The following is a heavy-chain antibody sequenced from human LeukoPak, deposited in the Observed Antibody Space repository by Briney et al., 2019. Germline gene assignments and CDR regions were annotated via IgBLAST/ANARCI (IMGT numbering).Heavy chain of an antibody. Sequence: GGSLRLSCAASGFTFSSYWMHWVRQAPGKGLVWVSRINSDGSDTTYADYVKGRFTISRDNAKNTLYLQMNSLRAEDTAVYYCARASGTYDSGSFPDYWGQGTLVTVSS. CDR2: INSDGSDT. J-gene: IGHJ4*02. V-gene: IGHV3-74*01. CDR3: ARASGTYDSGSFPDY. D-gene: IGHD3-10*01. CDR1: GFTFSSYW.